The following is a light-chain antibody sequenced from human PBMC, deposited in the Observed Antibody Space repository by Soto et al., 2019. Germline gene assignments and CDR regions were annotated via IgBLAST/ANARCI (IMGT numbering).Light chain of an antibody. J-gene: IGKJ4*01. CDR2: DAS. Sequence: EIVLTQSPATLSLSPGERATLSCRASQSVSSYLAWYQPKPGQATRLLIYDASNRATGIPARFSGSGSGTDFTLTMRSLEPEDFAVYYCQQRSNWPPGTFGGGTKVQIK. V-gene: IGKV3-11*01. CDR3: QQRSNWPPGT. CDR1: QSVSSY.